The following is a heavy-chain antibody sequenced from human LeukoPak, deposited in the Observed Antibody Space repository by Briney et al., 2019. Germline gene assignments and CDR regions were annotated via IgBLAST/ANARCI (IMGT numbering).Heavy chain of an antibody. CDR1: GFIFNNYG. V-gene: IGHV3-23*01. Sequence: GGSLRLSCAASGFIFNNYGMSWVRQAPGKGLEWVSAIRGNADTTYYADSVKGRFTIFRDNYNNMLYLQMNSLRVEDTAVYYCAEGHGDASGYYYFDSWGQGTLVIVSS. CDR3: AEGHGDASGYYYFDS. J-gene: IGHJ4*02. D-gene: IGHD3-22*01. CDR2: IRGNADTT.